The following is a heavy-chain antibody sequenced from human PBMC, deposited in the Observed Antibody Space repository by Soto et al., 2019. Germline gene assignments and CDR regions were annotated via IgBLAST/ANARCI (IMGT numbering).Heavy chain of an antibody. CDR1: GYSISSGYY. D-gene: IGHD3-22*01. CDR2: IYHSGST. V-gene: IGHV4-38-2*01. Sequence: SETLSLTCAVSGYSISSGYYWGWIRQPPGKGLEWIGSIYHSGSTYYNPSLKSRATISVDTSKNQFSLKLSSVTAADTAVYYCARNYYDSSGYYYLDYWGQGTLVTVSS. CDR3: ARNYYDSSGYYYLDY. J-gene: IGHJ4*02.